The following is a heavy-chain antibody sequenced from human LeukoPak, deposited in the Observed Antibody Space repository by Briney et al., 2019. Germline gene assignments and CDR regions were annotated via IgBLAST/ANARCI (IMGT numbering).Heavy chain of an antibody. CDR3: AKASNTWNYFDY. J-gene: IGHJ4*02. D-gene: IGHD1-1*01. Sequence: GGSLRLSCAASGFTFSSYAMSWVRQAPGKGLEWVSAISGSGGSTYYADSVRGRFTISRDNSKNTLSLQMNSLRAEDTAIYYCAKASNTWNYFDYWGQGTLVTVSS. CDR2: ISGSGGST. V-gene: IGHV3-23*01. CDR1: GFTFSSYA.